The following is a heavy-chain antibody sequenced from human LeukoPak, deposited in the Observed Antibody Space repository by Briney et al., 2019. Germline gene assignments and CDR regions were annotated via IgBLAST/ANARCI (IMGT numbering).Heavy chain of an antibody. CDR1: GFTFSIYA. Sequence: GGSLRLSCAASGFTFSIYAMSWVRQAPGKGLEWVSVISAAGDTYYSGSVKGRFTISRENAKNSLYLQMNSLRAGDTAVYYCAREWRDYYERKAYGMDVWGQGTTVTVSS. J-gene: IGHJ6*02. D-gene: IGHD3-22*01. CDR2: ISAAGDT. CDR3: AREWRDYYERKAYGMDV. V-gene: IGHV3-13*01.